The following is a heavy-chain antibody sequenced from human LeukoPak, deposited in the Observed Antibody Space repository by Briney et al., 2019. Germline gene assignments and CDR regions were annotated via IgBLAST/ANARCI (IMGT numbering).Heavy chain of an antibody. CDR2: ISHIGRT. CDR3: ARDLVTVTKGFDI. D-gene: IGHD4-17*01. V-gene: IGHV4-59*11. J-gene: IGHJ3*02. CDR1: GDSFSSHY. Sequence: SETLSLTCAVSGDSFSSHYWTWIRQSPGTGLGWIGYISHIGRTNYNPSLKSRVTISIDTSKNQFSLKLRSVTAADTAVYYCARDLVTVTKGFDIWGQGTMVSVSS.